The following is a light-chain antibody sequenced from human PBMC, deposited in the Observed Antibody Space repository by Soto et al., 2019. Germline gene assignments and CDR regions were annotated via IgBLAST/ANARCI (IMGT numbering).Light chain of an antibody. CDR2: DAS. V-gene: IGKV3-11*01. CDR1: QSVSSY. Sequence: EIVLTQSPATLSLSPGERATLSCRASQSVSSYLAWSQQKPGQAPRLLIYDASNRATGIPARFSGSGSGTDFTLTISSLEPEDFAVYYCQQRGNWPLTFGGGTKVELK. CDR3: QQRGNWPLT. J-gene: IGKJ4*01.